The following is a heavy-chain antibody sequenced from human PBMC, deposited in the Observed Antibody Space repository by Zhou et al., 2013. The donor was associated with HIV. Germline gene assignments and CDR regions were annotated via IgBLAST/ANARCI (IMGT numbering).Heavy chain of an antibody. D-gene: IGHD2-2*01. CDR3: ARVPXWPAAIDYYYMDV. V-gene: IGHV1-8*01. J-gene: IGHJ6*03. Sequence: QVQLVQSGAEVKKPGASVKVSCKASGYSFTRYDINWVRQATGQGLEWMGWMNPNSGNTGYAQKFQGRVTMTRNTSISTAYMELSSLRSEDTAVYYCARVPXWPAAIDYYYMDVWGKGTTVTVSS. CDR1: GYSFTRYD. CDR2: MNPNSGNT.